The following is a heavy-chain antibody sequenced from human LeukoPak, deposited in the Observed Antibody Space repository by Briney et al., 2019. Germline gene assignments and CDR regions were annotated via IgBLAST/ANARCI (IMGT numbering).Heavy chain of an antibody. V-gene: IGHV5-51*01. Sequence: GESLKISCKGSGYSFTNYWIGWVRQLPGKGLEWMGIIWPDDSDTRYNPSFQGQVTMSADKSISTAYLQWSSLKASDTAMYYCARHGRVATARANSDYWGQGTLLTVSS. J-gene: IGHJ4*02. D-gene: IGHD5-12*01. CDR2: IWPDDSDT. CDR1: GYSFTNYW. CDR3: ARHGRVATARANSDY.